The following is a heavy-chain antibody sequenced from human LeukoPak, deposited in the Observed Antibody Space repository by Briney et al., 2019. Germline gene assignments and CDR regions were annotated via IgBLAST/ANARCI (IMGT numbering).Heavy chain of an antibody. CDR2: IWYDGSNK. CDR1: GFTFSGYG. J-gene: IGHJ4*02. CDR3: AKDLRAAGLHFGY. D-gene: IGHD6-13*01. V-gene: IGHV3-33*06. Sequence: GRSLRLSCAASGFTFSGYGMHWVRQAPGKGLEWVAVIWYDGSNKYYADSVKGRFTISKDNSKNTLYLQMNSLRAEDTAVYYCAKDLRAAGLHFGYWGQGTLVTVSS.